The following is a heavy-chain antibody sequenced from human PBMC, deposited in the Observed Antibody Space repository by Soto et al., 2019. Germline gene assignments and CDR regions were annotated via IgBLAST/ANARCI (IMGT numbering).Heavy chain of an antibody. CDR3: ARGRLEYDFWSGHRGWFDP. D-gene: IGHD3-3*01. Sequence: SETLSLTCAVYGGSFSGYYWSWIRQPPGDGLEWIGEINHSASTNYNTSLKSRATISVDTSKNQFSLKLISVTAADTAVYYCARGRLEYDFWSGHRGWFDPWGQGTLVTVSS. J-gene: IGHJ5*02. V-gene: IGHV4-34*01. CDR2: INHSAST. CDR1: GGSFSGYY.